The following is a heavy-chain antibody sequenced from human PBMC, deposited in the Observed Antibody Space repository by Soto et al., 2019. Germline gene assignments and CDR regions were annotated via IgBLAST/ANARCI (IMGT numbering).Heavy chain of an antibody. CDR1: GFTFSSYA. J-gene: IGHJ4*02. V-gene: IGHV3-23*01. CDR3: SKPPKIVGAYFDY. CDR2: ISGSGGST. D-gene: IGHD1-26*01. Sequence: GGSLRLSCAASGFTFSSYAMSWVRQAPGKGLEWVSAISGSGGSTYYADSVKGRFTISRDNSKNTLYLQMNSLRDEDTAGYYCSKPPKIVGAYFDYWGQGTLVTVSS.